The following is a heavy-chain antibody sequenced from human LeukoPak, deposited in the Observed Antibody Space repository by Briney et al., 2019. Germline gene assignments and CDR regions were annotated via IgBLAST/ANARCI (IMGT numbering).Heavy chain of an antibody. J-gene: IGHJ4*02. CDR1: GGTFSSYA. D-gene: IGHD6-6*01. Sequence: ASVKVSCKASGGTFSSYAISWVRQAPGQGLEWMGGIIPIFGTANYAQKFQGRVTITADESTSTAYMELSSLRSEDTAVYYCARSIREYSSSSSFDYWGQGTLVTVSS. CDR3: ARSIREYSSSSSFDY. V-gene: IGHV1-69*13. CDR2: IIPIFGTA.